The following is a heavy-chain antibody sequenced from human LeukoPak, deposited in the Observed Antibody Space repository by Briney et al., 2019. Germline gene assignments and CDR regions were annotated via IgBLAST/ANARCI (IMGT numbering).Heavy chain of an antibody. CDR3: ARDWSVTTSLDAFDI. D-gene: IGHD4-17*01. J-gene: IGHJ3*02. V-gene: IGHV4-39*07. CDR1: GDSISSGSCY. Sequence: PSETLSLTCTVSGDSISSGSCYWGWIRQPPGKGLEWIGSIYYSGSTYYNPSLKSRVTISVDTSKNQFSLKLSSVTAADTAVYYCARDWSVTTSLDAFDIWGQGTMVTVSS. CDR2: IYYSGST.